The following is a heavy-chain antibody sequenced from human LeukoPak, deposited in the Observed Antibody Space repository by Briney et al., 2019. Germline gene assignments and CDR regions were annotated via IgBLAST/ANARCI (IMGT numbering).Heavy chain of an antibody. J-gene: IGHJ4*02. V-gene: IGHV4-34*01. D-gene: IGHD3-3*01. CDR2: INHSGST. CDR1: GGSFSGYY. Sequence: SDTLSLTCAVYGGSFSGYYWSWIRQPPGKGLEWIGEINHSGSTNYNPSLKSRVTISVDTSKNQFSLKLSSVTAADTAVYYYAREKAYYDFWSGFEWGQGTLVTVCS. CDR3: AREKAYYDFWSGFE.